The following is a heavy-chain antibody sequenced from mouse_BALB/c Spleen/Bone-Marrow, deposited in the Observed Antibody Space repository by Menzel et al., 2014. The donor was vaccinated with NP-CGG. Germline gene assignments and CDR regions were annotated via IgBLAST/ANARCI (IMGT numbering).Heavy chain of an antibody. D-gene: IGHD1-2*01. CDR2: INPDSSTI. J-gene: IGHJ1*01. V-gene: IGHV4-1*02. CDR3: ARPGYYGYQDV. CDR1: GFDFSRHW. Sequence: EVQLQQSGGGLVQPGGSLKLSCAASGFDFSRHWMTWVRPAPGKGLEWIGEINPDSSTINYTPSLKDKFFISRDNAKNTLYLQMSKVRSEDTALYYCARPGYYGYQDVWGAGTTVTVSS.